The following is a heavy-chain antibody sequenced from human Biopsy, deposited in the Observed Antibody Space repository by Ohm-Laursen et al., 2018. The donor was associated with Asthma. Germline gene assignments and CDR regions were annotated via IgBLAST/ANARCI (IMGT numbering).Heavy chain of an antibody. D-gene: IGHD3-16*02. Sequence: SLRLSCAASGFTFRRYWMHWARQAPGKGLVWVSRINDDGTSTTYADSVTGRFTISRDNAKNMLYLQMKSLRAEDTAVYYCANIGGDAFDIWGQGTMVTVSS. V-gene: IGHV3-74*01. CDR1: GFTFRRYW. CDR2: INDDGTST. CDR3: ANIGGDAFDI. J-gene: IGHJ3*02.